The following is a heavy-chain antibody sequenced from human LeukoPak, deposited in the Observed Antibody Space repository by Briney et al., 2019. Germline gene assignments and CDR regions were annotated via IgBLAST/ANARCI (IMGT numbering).Heavy chain of an antibody. V-gene: IGHV3-74*01. Sequence: GGSLRLSCAASGFTFSAYWMHWVRQAPGKGLVWVSRINSDGGTTNYADSVKGRFTISRDNAKNTLYLQMNSLRAEDTAVYYCARGDDFLTLTTDYWGQGTLVTVSS. CDR1: GFTFSAYW. CDR3: ARGDDFLTLTTDY. CDR2: INSDGGTT. D-gene: IGHD3-9*01. J-gene: IGHJ4*02.